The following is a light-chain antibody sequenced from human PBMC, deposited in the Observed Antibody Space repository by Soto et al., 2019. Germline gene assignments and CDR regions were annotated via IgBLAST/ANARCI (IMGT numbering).Light chain of an antibody. J-gene: IGKJ1*01. V-gene: IGKV1-5*03. CDR1: QSISSW. CDR3: QQYDNDSWT. CDR2: KAS. Sequence: DIQMTQSPSTLSASVGDRVIITCRASQSISSWLAWYQQKPGKAPNLLIYKASTVKSGVPSRFSGSGSGTEVTLTISCLQPDDFATYYCQQYDNDSWTFGQGTKVEIK.